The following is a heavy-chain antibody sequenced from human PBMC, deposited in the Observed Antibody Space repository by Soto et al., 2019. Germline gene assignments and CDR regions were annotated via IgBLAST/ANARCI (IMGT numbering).Heavy chain of an antibody. V-gene: IGHV4-31*03. CDR3: ARGTNYCSGGSCYSPAEYFQH. CDR2: IYYSGST. J-gene: IGHJ1*01. D-gene: IGHD2-15*01. Sequence: QVQLQESGPGLVKPSQTLSLTCTVSGGSISSGGYYWSWIRQHPGKGLEWIGYIYYSGSTYYNPSLKSRVTIPVDTSKNQFSLKLSSVTAADTAVYYCARGTNYCSGGSCYSPAEYFQHWGQGTLVTVSS. CDR1: GGSISSGGYY.